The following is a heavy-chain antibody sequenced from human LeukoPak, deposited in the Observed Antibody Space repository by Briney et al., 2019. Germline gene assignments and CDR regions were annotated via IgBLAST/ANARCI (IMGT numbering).Heavy chain of an antibody. CDR3: GRVGGYGGINFDY. CDR1: GFTLSSYW. D-gene: IGHD4-23*01. CDR2: INSDGRST. Sequence: GGSLRLSCAASGFTLSSYWMHWVPQAPGKGLVWVSRINSDGRSTSYADSVKGRFTISRDNAKNTLYLQIHSLRAEDTGVYYCGRVGGYGGINFDYWGQGTLVTVSS. V-gene: IGHV3-74*01. J-gene: IGHJ4*02.